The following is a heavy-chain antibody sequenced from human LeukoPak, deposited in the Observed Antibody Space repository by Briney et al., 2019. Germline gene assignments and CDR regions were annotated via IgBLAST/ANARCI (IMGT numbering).Heavy chain of an antibody. CDR1: GFTFSNYG. CDR3: ASGLVGGSFDY. Sequence: PGGSLRLSCAASGFTFSNYGMHWVRQAPGKGLEWVAIIWYDGSNRFHADSVKGRFTISRDNSKNTLYLQMNSLRAEDTAVYFCASGLVGGSFDYWGQGTLVTVSS. CDR2: IWYDGSNR. D-gene: IGHD3-10*01. V-gene: IGHV3-33*03. J-gene: IGHJ4*02.